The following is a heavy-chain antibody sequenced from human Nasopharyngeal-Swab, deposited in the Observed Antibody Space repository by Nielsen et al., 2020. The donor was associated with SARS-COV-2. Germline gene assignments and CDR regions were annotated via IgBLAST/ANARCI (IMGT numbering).Heavy chain of an antibody. J-gene: IGHJ3*02. CDR1: GFAVSTNF. V-gene: IGHV3-53*01. CDR3: ARVGGATVPLSTFDI. CDR2: IYAGDTT. Sequence: LSLTCAASGFAVSTNFPTWVRQAPGRGLEWVSVIYAGDTTHYADSVKGRFAISRDDSKNTLYLQMNSLRAEDTALYFCARVGGATVPLSTFDIWGPGTMVTVSS. D-gene: IGHD1-26*01.